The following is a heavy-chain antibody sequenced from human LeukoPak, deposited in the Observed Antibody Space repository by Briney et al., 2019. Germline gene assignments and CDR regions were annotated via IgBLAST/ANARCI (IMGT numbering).Heavy chain of an antibody. V-gene: IGHV3-21*01. J-gene: IGHJ4*02. Sequence: RLSCAXSGFTFSSYSMNWVRQAPGKGLEWVSSISSSSSYIYYADSVKGRFTISRDNAKNSLYLQMNSLRAEDTAVYYCASEYSSGWAVPGYWGQGTLVTVSS. CDR1: GFTFSSYS. D-gene: IGHD6-19*01. CDR2: ISSSSSYI. CDR3: ASEYSSGWAVPGY.